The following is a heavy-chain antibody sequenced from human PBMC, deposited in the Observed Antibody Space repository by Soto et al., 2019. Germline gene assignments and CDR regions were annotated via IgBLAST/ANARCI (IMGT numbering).Heavy chain of an antibody. CDR2: ISPYNGNT. CDR3: GREAGDLDWYFDL. D-gene: IGHD3-16*01. J-gene: IGHJ2*01. V-gene: IGHV1-18*01. Sequence: QVQLVQSGAEVKEPGASVKVSCKTSGYTFTSRGIYWVRQAPGQGLEWMGWISPYNGNTNYVQSLQGRVTLTTDTSTSIVYMELRSLRSDDTAVYYCGREAGDLDWYFDLWGRGTPITVAS. CDR1: GYTFTSRG.